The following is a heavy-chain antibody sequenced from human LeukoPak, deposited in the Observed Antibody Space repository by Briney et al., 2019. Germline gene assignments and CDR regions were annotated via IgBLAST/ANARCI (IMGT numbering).Heavy chain of an antibody. Sequence: PSETLSLTCTVSGGSISRYYWSWIRQPPGKGLECIGYIYYSGSTNYNPSLKSRVTISVDTSKNQFTLKLSSVTAADTAVYYCARRRGSGWTYYFDYWGQGTLVTVSS. CDR2: IYYSGST. V-gene: IGHV4-59*01. D-gene: IGHD6-25*01. J-gene: IGHJ4*02. CDR3: ARRRGSGWTYYFDY. CDR1: GGSISRYY.